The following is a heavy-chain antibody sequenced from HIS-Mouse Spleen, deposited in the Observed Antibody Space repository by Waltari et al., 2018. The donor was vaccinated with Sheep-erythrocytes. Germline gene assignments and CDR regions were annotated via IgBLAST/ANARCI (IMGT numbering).Heavy chain of an antibody. V-gene: IGHV4-39*07. Sequence: QLQLQESGPGLVKPSETLSRPCTVSGGSISSSSYYWGWLRQPPGKGLEWIGSIYYSGRTYYNPSLKSRVTISVDTSKNQFSLKLSSVTAADTAVYYCARVPPGYYDFWSGPTGPRWFDPWGQGTLVTVSS. D-gene: IGHD3-3*01. CDR2: IYYSGRT. J-gene: IGHJ5*02. CDR3: ARVPPGYYDFWSGPTGPRWFDP. CDR1: GGSISSSSYY.